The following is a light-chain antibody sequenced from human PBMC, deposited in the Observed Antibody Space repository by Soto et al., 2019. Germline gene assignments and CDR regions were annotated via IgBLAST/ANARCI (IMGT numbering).Light chain of an antibody. V-gene: IGKV3D-20*02. CDR1: QSFRNSR. J-gene: IGKJ1*01. CDR2: DTS. Sequence: EIVLTQSPDTLSLSPGERATLSCRASQSFRNSRLAWYQQKRGQAPSLVISDTSIRATGIPDRFSGSGSGTDFSLIIGRLEPEHFEVYICQQYGAPPWTFGQGTKVHIK. CDR3: QQYGAPPWT.